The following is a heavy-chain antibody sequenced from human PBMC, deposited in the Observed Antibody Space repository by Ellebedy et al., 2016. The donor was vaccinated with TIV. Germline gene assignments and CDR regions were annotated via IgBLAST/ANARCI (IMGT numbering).Heavy chain of an antibody. V-gene: IGHV3-48*04. CDR2: ISTSSTTI. CDR1: GLRFSTYD. Sequence: GESLKISXAATGLRFSTYDMSWVRQAPGRGLEWVSHISTSSTTIYYADSVKGRFTISRDNAKNSLFLQMNSLRAEDTALYYCATQSRWGQGTLVTVSS. J-gene: IGHJ4*02. CDR3: ATQSR.